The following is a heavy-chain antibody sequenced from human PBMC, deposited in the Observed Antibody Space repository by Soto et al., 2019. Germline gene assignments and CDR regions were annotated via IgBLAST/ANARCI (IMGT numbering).Heavy chain of an antibody. CDR1: GFTFSSYS. D-gene: IGHD6-19*01. CDR2: ISSSSSTI. J-gene: IGHJ6*02. V-gene: IGHV3-48*02. CDR3: ARLSSGWDGPYYGMDV. Sequence: EVQLVESGGGLVQPGGSLRLSCAASGFTFSSYSMNWVRQAPGKGLEWVSYISSSSSTIYYADSVKGRFTISRDNAKNSLYLQMNSLRDEDTAVYYCARLSSGWDGPYYGMDVWGQGTTVTVSS.